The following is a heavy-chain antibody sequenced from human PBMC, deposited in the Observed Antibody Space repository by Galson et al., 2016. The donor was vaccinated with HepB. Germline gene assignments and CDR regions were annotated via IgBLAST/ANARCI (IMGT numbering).Heavy chain of an antibody. Sequence: TLSLTCAVSGGSISTSNWWSWVRQPPGKGLEWIGEIYHGGSTNYNPSLKSRVTISADISQNQFSLKLTSVTAADTAVYYCAGSWYSYYGMDVWGQGTTVTLSS. CDR1: GGSISTSNW. CDR3: AGSWYSYYGMDV. CDR2: IYHGGST. J-gene: IGHJ6*02. V-gene: IGHV4-4*02. D-gene: IGHD6-13*01.